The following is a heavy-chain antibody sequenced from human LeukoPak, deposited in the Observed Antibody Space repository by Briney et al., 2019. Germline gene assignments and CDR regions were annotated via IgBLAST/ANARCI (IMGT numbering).Heavy chain of an antibody. J-gene: IGHJ4*02. CDR1: AYTFTTYA. D-gene: IGHD1-26*01. CDR2: INTSTGNP. CDR3: ARDRWGLPGIDF. Sequence: ASVKVCCKAAAYTFTTYALNWVRQAPGQGLEWMGWINTSTGNPTYVQAFTGRCVFSLATSVSTSYLQITSLKAEDTAVYYCARDRWGLPGIDFWGQGTLVTVSS. V-gene: IGHV7-4-1*02.